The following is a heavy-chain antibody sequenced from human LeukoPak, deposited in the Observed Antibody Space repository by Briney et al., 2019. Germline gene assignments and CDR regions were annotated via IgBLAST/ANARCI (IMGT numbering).Heavy chain of an antibody. J-gene: IGHJ6*03. CDR1: GGTFSSYA. CDR3: ARARFPRGDYYYYYMDV. Sequence: SVKVSCKASGGTFSSYAISWVRQAPGQGLEWMGWTIPIFGTANYAQKLQGRGTITADESTSTAYMELSSLRSEDTAVYYCARARFPRGDYYYYYMDVWGKGTTVTVSS. D-gene: IGHD3-10*01. CDR2: TIPIFGTA. V-gene: IGHV1-69*01.